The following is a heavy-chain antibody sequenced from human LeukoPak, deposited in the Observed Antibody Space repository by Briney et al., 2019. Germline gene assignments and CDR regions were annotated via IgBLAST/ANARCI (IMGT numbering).Heavy chain of an antibody. CDR3: ARADYGGSYYFDY. Sequence: GGSLRLSCVASGFTFTSYGMHWVRQAPGKGPEWVSYIDARSGITYYADSVQGRFTISRDNAKNSLYLQMNSLRAEDTAVYYCARADYGGSYYFDYWGQGTLVTVSS. CDR2: IDARSGIT. V-gene: IGHV3-48*04. J-gene: IGHJ4*02. CDR1: GFTFTSYG. D-gene: IGHD4-23*01.